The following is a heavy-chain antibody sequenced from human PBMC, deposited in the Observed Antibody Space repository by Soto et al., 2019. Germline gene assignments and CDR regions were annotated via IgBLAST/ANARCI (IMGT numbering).Heavy chain of an antibody. CDR3: ARLMGTSFDL. Sequence: GSLRLSCAASGXTFSDHQMYWVRQAPGKGLEWVGRARNKANSYNTAYDASVKGRFTISRDDSKNSLSMQMNSLKTADTAVYFCARLMGTSFDLWGQGTLGTVSS. J-gene: IGHJ4*02. CDR1: GXTFSDHQ. CDR2: ARNKANSYNT. D-gene: IGHD2-8*01. V-gene: IGHV3-72*01.